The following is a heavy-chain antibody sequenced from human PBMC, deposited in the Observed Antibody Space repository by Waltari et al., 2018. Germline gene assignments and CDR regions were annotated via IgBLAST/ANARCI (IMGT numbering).Heavy chain of an antibody. CDR3: AKPRGMGGY. D-gene: IGHD3-10*01. CDR2: ISRSSTYI. CDR1: GFTFSSYS. J-gene: IGHJ4*02. Sequence: EVQLVESGGGLVKSGGSQRLSCAASGFTFSSYSMNWVRQAPGKGLEWLSIISRSSTYIYYSDSWKGRFTISRDNAKNSVFLQMNSLRAEDTAMYYCAKPRGMGGYWGQGTLVTVSS. V-gene: IGHV3-21*01.